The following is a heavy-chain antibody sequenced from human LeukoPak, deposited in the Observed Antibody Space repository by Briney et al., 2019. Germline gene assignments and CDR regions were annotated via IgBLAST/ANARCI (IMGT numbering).Heavy chain of an antibody. CDR1: GDSVSSFY. J-gene: IGHJ4*02. CDR3: ARLRYTGTSRYYFDS. Sequence: SETLSLTCAVSGDSVSSFYWSWVRQSAGKGLEWIGRIYSKGTTKYNLSLKSRVTISLDQSKNQFSLYLSSVTAADTAVYHCARLRYTGTSRYYFDSWGQGFLVTVSS. D-gene: IGHD1-26*01. CDR2: IYSKGTT. V-gene: IGHV4-4*07.